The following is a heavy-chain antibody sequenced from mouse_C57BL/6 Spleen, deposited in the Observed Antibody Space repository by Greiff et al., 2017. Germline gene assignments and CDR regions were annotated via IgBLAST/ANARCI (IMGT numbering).Heavy chain of an antibody. CDR2: ISSGGGYI. Sequence: EVKLEESGPGLVKPGGSLTLSCAASGFTFSSYAMSWVRQTPEKRLEWVAYISSGGGYIYYADTVKGRFTISRDNAKNTLYLQMSSLNSEDTAMYYCTRDGGYDSFAYWGQGTLVTVSA. D-gene: IGHD2-2*01. J-gene: IGHJ3*01. V-gene: IGHV5-9-1*02. CDR1: GFTFSSYA. CDR3: TRDGGYDSFAY.